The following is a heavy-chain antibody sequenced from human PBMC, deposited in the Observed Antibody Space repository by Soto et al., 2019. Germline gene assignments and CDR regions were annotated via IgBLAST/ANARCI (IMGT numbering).Heavy chain of an antibody. CDR3: ARVGATMKYDAFDI. D-gene: IGHD1-26*01. J-gene: IGHJ3*02. V-gene: IGHV3-7*01. CDR2: IKQDGSEK. CDR1: GFTFSSYW. Sequence: PGGSLRLSCAASGFTFSSYWMSWVRQAPGKGLEWVANIKQDGSEKYYVDSVKGRFTISRDNAKNSLYLQMNSLRAGDTAVYYCARVGATMKYDAFDIWGQGTMVTVSS.